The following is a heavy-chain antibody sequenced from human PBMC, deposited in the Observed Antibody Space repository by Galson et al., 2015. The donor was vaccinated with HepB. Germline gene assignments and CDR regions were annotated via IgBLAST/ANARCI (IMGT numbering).Heavy chain of an antibody. Sequence: SLRLSCAASGFTFSSYAMHWVRQAPGKGLEWVAVISYDGSNKYYADSVKGRFTISRDNSKNTLYLQMNSLRAEDTAVYYCATYEVVGATTGLGDYWGQGTLVTVSS. CDR2: ISYDGSNK. CDR3: ATYEVVGATTGLGDY. CDR1: GFTFSSYA. D-gene: IGHD1-26*01. J-gene: IGHJ4*02. V-gene: IGHV3-30-3*01.